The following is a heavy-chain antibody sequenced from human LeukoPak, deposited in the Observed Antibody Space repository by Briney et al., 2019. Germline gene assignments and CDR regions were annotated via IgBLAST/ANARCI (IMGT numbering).Heavy chain of an antibody. CDR1: GYTFTSYG. CDR3: ARDRDVQHSSWSDY. Sequence: ASVKVSCKASGYTFTSYGISWVRQAPGQGLEWMGWISAYNGNTNYAQKLQGRVTMTTDTSTSTAYMELRSLRSDDTAVYYCARDRDVQHSSWSDYCGQGTLVTVSS. D-gene: IGHD6-13*01. J-gene: IGHJ4*02. CDR2: ISAYNGNT. V-gene: IGHV1-18*01.